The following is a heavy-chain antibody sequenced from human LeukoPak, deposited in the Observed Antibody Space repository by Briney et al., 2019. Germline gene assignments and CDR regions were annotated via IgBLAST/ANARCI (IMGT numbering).Heavy chain of an antibody. D-gene: IGHD5-12*01. CDR2: IYPGDSDT. V-gene: IGHV5-51*01. Sequence: GESLKISCKGSGYSFTSYWIGWVRQMPGKGLEWMGIIYPGDSDTRYSPSFQGQVTISADKSISTAYLQWSSLKASDTAMYYCARYLRYSGYDYEAYFDYWGQGTLVTVSS. J-gene: IGHJ4*02. CDR3: ARYLRYSGYDYEAYFDY. CDR1: GYSFTSYW.